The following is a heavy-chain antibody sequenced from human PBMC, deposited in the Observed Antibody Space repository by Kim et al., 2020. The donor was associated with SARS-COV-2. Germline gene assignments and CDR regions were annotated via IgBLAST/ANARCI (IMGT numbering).Heavy chain of an antibody. D-gene: IGHD3-3*01. J-gene: IGHJ6*02. CDR3: ARSGPPKHHYDTGFYYYYGMDV. Sequence: SVKVSCKASGGTFSSYAISWVRQAPGQGLEWMGGIIPIFGTANYAQKFQGRVTITADESTSTAYMELSSLRSEDTAVYYCARSGPPKHHYDTGFYYYYGMDVWGQGTTVTVSS. CDR1: GGTFSSYA. V-gene: IGHV1-69*13. CDR2: IIPIFGTA.